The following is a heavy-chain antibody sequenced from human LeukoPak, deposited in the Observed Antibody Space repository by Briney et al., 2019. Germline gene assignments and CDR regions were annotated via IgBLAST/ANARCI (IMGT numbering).Heavy chain of an antibody. D-gene: IGHD1-26*01. Sequence: GRSLRLSCAASGFTFSSYGMHWVRQAPGKGLEWVAVISHDGSNKYYADSVKGRFTISRDNAKNSLYLQMNSLRAEDTAVYYCARVNIVGATFFDYWGQGTLVTVSS. CDR3: ARVNIVGATFFDY. CDR1: GFTFSSYG. J-gene: IGHJ4*02. V-gene: IGHV3-30*03. CDR2: ISHDGSNK.